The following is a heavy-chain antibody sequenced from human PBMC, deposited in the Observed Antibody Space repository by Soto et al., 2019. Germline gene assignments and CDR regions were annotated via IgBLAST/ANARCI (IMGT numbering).Heavy chain of an antibody. J-gene: IGHJ3*01. CDR3: ARDVVVVAAQEFLGDAFDV. CDR1: GENVSSNTAA. V-gene: IGHV6-1*01. Sequence: SQTLSLTCATSGENVSSNTAAWSWIRQSPSRGLEWLARTYYRSKWYNDYAVSVKSRISINLDTSKNQLSLQLISVTPADTAVYYCARDVVVVAAQEFLGDAFDVWGQGTTVTVSS. D-gene: IGHD2-15*01. CDR2: TYYRSKWYN.